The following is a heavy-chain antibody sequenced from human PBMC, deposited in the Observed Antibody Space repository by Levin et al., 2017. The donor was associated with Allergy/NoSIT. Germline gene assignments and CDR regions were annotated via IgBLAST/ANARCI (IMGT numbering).Heavy chain of an antibody. V-gene: IGHV3-30*04. CDR1: RFTFSSHA. D-gene: IGHD4-17*01. CDR2: VSYDGSSK. J-gene: IGHJ4*02. CDR3: ARDLYATVTTSQSDF. Sequence: GGSRRLSCAASRFTFSSHAMHWVRQAPGKGLEWVAIVSYDGSSKFYADSVKGRFTISRDNSKSTLYLQMDSLRPDDTAVYDCARDLYATVTTSQSDFWGQGTLVSVSS.